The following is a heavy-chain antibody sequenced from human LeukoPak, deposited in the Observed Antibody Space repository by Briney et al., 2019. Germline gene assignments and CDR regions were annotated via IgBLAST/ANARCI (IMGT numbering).Heavy chain of an antibody. CDR3: ARLVRLYNWFDP. D-gene: IGHD2-15*01. V-gene: IGHV4-4*09. CDR1: GGSISSYY. J-gene: IGHJ5*02. CDR2: IYTSGST. Sequence: SETLSLTCTVSGGSISSYYWNWIRQPPGKGLEWIGYIYTSGSTNYNPSLKSRVTISVDTSKNQFSLKLSSVTAADTAVYYCARLVRLYNWFDPWGQGTLVTVSS.